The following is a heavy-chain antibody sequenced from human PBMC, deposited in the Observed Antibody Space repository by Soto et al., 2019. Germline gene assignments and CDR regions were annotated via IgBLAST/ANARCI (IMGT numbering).Heavy chain of an antibody. CDR3: ARGGWNYYYYYMDV. CDR2: IWYDGSNK. CDR1: GFTFSSYG. Sequence: VQLVESGGGVVQPGRSLRLSCAASGFTFSSYGMHWVRQAPGKGLEWVAVIWYDGSNKYYADSVKGRFTISRDNSKNTLYLQMNSLRAEDTAVYYCARGGWNYYYYYMDVWGKGTTVTVSS. J-gene: IGHJ6*03. D-gene: IGHD6-19*01. V-gene: IGHV3-33*01.